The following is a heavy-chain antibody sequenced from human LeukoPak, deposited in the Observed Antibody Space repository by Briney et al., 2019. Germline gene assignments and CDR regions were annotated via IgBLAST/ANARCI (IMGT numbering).Heavy chain of an antibody. CDR3: ARHDWRGGAFDI. J-gene: IGHJ3*02. CDR1: GGSFSGYH. D-gene: IGHD2-15*01. V-gene: IGHV4-59*08. Sequence: PSETLSLTCAVYGGSFSGYHWSWIRQPPGKGLEFIAYTQDGATTSYNPSLKGRVTMSVDTSKNQLSLRLTSVTAADTALYYCARHDWRGGAFDIWGQGTMVTVSS. CDR2: TQDGATT.